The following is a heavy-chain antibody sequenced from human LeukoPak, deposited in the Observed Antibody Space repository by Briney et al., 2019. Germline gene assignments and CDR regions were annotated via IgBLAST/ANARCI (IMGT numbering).Heavy chain of an antibody. J-gene: IGHJ4*02. CDR2: INWNGGST. Sequence: GGSLRLSCAASGFTFDDYGMSWVRQAPGKGPEWVSGINWNGGSTGYADSVKGRFTISRDNAKNSLYLQMNSLRAEDTAVYYCARVTYYYGSGSLGVWGKGTLVTVSS. CDR3: ARVTYYYGSGSLGV. CDR1: GFTFDDYG. D-gene: IGHD3-10*01. V-gene: IGHV3-20*04.